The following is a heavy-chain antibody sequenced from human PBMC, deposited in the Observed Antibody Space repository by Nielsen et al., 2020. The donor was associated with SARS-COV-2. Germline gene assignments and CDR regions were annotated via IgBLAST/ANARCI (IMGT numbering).Heavy chain of an antibody. CDR2: IRYDGSNK. J-gene: IGHJ5*02. Sequence: VRQMPGKGLEWVAFIRYDGSNKYYADSVKGRFTISRDNSKNTLYLQMNSLRAEDTAVYYCARDHGDIVVVVAAPWFDPWGQGTLVTVSS. CDR3: ARDHGDIVVVVAAPWFDP. V-gene: IGHV3-30*02. D-gene: IGHD2-15*01.